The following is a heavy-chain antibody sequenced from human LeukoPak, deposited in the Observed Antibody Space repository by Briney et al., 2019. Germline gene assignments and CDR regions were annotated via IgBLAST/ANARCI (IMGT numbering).Heavy chain of an antibody. Sequence: GSLRLSCVGSGFRFSDYYMSWIRQAPGKGLEWVSYISNDSVDKYYVDSVRGRFTISRDNAKKSMYLQMSGLRVEDTAVYYCARRDWVSGAVRAFDIWGQGTMVTVSS. CDR2: ISNDSVDK. J-gene: IGHJ3*02. D-gene: IGHD3-3*01. CDR1: GFRFSDYY. V-gene: IGHV3-11*04. CDR3: ARRDWVSGAVRAFDI.